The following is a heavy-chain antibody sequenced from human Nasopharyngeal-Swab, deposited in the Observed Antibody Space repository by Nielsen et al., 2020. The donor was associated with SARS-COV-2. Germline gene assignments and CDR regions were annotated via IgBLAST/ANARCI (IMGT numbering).Heavy chain of an antibody. CDR2: ISAYNGRT. D-gene: IGHD6-25*01. Sequence: ASVQVSCKASGYTFTSYGISWVRQAPGQGLEWMGWISAYNGRTYYAQKFQGSVTMTTDTSTSKAYMDLRSLRSDDTAVYYCARDPRGPDYWGQGTLVTVSS. CDR1: GYTFTSYG. J-gene: IGHJ4*02. CDR3: ARDPRGPDY. V-gene: IGHV1-18*01.